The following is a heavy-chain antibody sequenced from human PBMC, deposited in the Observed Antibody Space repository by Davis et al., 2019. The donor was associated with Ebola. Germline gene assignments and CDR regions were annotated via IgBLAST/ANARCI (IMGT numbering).Heavy chain of an antibody. J-gene: IGHJ4*02. Sequence: ASVQVSCKASGYTFTGYYMHWVRQAPGQGLEWMGWINPNSGGTNYAQKFQGRVTMTSDTSISTAYMELSRLRSDDTAVYYCAGGRAVVVPAPGYWGQGTLVTVSS. V-gene: IGHV1-2*02. D-gene: IGHD2-2*01. CDR1: GYTFTGYY. CDR3: AGGRAVVVPAPGY. CDR2: INPNSGGT.